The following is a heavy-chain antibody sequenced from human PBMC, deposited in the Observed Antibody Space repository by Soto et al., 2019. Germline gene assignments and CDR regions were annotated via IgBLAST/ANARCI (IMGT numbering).Heavy chain of an antibody. Sequence: GGSLRLSCAASGFTVSSNYMSWVRQAPGKGLEWVSVIYSGGSTYYADSVKGRFTISRDNSKNTLYLQMNSLRAEDTAVYYCARGQTTVTRRVWLDPWGQGTLVTVSS. CDR2: IYSGGST. V-gene: IGHV3-66*01. CDR3: ARGQTTVTRRVWLDP. D-gene: IGHD4-4*01. CDR1: GFTVSSNY. J-gene: IGHJ5*02.